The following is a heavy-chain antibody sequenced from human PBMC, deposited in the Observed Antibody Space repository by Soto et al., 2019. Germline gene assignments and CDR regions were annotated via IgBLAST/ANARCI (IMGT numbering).Heavy chain of an antibody. CDR2: IYYSGST. J-gene: IGHJ4*02. CDR3: ARNDGVGAPVY. Sequence: SETLSLTCTVSGGSISSYYWSWIRQPPGKGLEWIGYIYYSGSTNYNPSLKGRVTISVDTSKNQFSLKLSSVTAADTAVYYCARNDGVGAPVYWGQGTLVTVSS. V-gene: IGHV4-59*01. D-gene: IGHD3-16*01. CDR1: GGSISSYY.